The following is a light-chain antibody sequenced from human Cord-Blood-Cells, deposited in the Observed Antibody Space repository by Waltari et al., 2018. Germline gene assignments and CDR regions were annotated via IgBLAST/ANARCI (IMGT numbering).Light chain of an antibody. CDR2: AAS. J-gene: IGKJ3*01. CDR1: QSISSY. Sequence: DIQMTQSPSSLSASLGTRVTIICRASQSISSYLNWYQQKPGKAPKLLIYAASSLQSGVPSRFSGSGSGTDFTLTISSLQPEDFATYYCQQSYSTPFTFGPGTKVDIK. V-gene: IGKV1-39*01. CDR3: QQSYSTPFT.